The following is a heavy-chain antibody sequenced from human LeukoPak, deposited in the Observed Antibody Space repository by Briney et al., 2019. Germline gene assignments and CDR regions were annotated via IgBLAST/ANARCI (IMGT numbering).Heavy chain of an antibody. CDR3: ARDSKGDYVPDAFDI. D-gene: IGHD4-17*01. J-gene: IGHJ3*02. V-gene: IGHV4-30-2*01. CDR2: IYHSGST. Sequence: SQTLSLTCAVSSGSISSGGYSWSWIRQPPGKGLEWIGYIYHSGSTYYNPSLKSRVTISVDRSKNQFSLKLSSVTAADTAVYYCARDSKGDYVPDAFDIWGQGTMVTVSS. CDR1: SGSISSGGYS.